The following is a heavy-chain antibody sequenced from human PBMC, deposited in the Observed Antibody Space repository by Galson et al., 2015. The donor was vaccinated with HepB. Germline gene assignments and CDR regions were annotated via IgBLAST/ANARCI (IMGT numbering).Heavy chain of an antibody. V-gene: IGHV1-69*05. CDR3: ARDQSKVRGVTEFWFRY. J-gene: IGHJ4*02. Sequence: SVKVSCKASGYTFTSYAMNWVRQAPGQGLEWMGGIIPIFGTANYAQKFQGRVTMTRDTSTSTVYMELSSLRSEDTAVYYCARDQSKVRGVTEFWFRYWGQGTLVTVSS. CDR2: IIPIFGTA. CDR1: GYTFTSYA. D-gene: IGHD3-10*01.